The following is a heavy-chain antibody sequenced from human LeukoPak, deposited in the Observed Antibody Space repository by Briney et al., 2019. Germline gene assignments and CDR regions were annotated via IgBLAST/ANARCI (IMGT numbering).Heavy chain of an antibody. CDR3: AKELDTMFFDY. CDR1: GFNFDRYT. D-gene: IGHD3-10*02. J-gene: IGHJ4*02. Sequence: GGSLRLSCATSGFNFDRYTIHWVRQAPGKGLEWISLAGWAGGTTFYSDSVRGRFTISRDSGRKSVYLQMNSLTTDDTAFYFCAKELDTMFFDYWGQGALVTVSS. CDR2: AGWAGGTT. V-gene: IGHV3-43*01.